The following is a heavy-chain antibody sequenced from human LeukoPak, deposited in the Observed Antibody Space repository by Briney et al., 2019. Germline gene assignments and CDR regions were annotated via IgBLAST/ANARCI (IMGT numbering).Heavy chain of an antibody. V-gene: IGHV3-73*01. CDR2: IRSKGKSFAT. J-gene: IGHJ4*02. D-gene: IGHD3-16*01. CDR1: GFTFSDSA. CDR3: RRLGESMVPETASPDN. Sequence: GGALKLSCAASGFTFSDSAMHWVRQASGKGLEWVGPIRSKGKSFATGYAVWVKGSFNSSRDASKNTAYMKITTLKIEDTAAYYCRRLGESMVPETASPDNWGRGTLLTASS.